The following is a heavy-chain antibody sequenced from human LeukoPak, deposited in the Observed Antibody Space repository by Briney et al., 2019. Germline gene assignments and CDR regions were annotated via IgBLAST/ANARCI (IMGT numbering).Heavy chain of an antibody. J-gene: IGHJ4*02. CDR1: GYTFTSYA. CDR3: ANYRANYYDSSGYSGDFDY. Sequence: ASVKVSCKASGYTFTSYAMNWVRQAPGQGLEWMGWINTNTGNPTYAQGFTGRFVFSLDTSVSTAYLQISSLKAEDTAVYYCANYRANYYDSSGYSGDFDYWGQGTLVTVSS. V-gene: IGHV7-4-1*02. CDR2: INTNTGNP. D-gene: IGHD3-22*01.